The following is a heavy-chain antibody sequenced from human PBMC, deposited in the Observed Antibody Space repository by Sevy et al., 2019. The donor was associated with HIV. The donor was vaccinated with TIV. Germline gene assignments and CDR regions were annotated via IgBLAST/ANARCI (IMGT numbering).Heavy chain of an antibody. CDR2: ISSSSSYI. D-gene: IGHD7-27*01. J-gene: IGHJ4*02. V-gene: IGHV3-21*04. Sequence: GGSLRLSCAASGFTFSSYSMNWVRQAPGKGLEWVSSISSSSSYIYYADSVKGRFTISRDNAKNSLYLQMISLRAEDTAVYYCAKTLGAIASPFDYRGQGTLVTVSS. CDR3: AKTLGAIASPFDY. CDR1: GFTFSSYS.